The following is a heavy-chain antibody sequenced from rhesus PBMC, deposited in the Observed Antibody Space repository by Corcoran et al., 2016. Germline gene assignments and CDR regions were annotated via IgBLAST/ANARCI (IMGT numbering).Heavy chain of an antibody. CDR2: IYVSSTST. V-gene: IGHV4S10*01. CDR1: GGSISDSYR. Sequence: QVQLQESGPGVVKPSETLSLTCAVSGGSISDSYRWSWIRQPPGKGLVWIGYIYVSSTSTNYNPSLKSRVTISKDTSKNHFSVKLSAVTAADTAVYYCARDGEYSNYVRYWYFDLWGPGTPITISS. CDR3: ARDGEYSNYVRYWYFDL. J-gene: IGHJ2*01. D-gene: IGHD4-23*01.